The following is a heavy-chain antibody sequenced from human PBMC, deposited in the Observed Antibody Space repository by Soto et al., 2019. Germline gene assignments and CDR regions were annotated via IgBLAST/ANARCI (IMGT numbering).Heavy chain of an antibody. D-gene: IGHD2-8*01. CDR1: GYTFTSYY. CDR3: ARDQGYCTNGVCWEFDY. J-gene: IGHJ4*02. Sequence: VKVSCKASGYTFTSYYMPWVRQAPGQGLEWMGIINPSGGSTSYAQKFQGRVTMTRDTSTSTVYMELSSLRSEDTAVYYCARDQGYCTNGVCWEFDYWGQGTLVTVSS. CDR2: INPSGGST. V-gene: IGHV1-46*01.